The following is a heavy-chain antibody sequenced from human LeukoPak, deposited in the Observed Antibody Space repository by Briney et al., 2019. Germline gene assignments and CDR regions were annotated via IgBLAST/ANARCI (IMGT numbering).Heavy chain of an antibody. CDR3: ARDHYYYDSSGYYGY. D-gene: IGHD3-22*01. Sequence: NPGGSLRLSCAASGFTFSDYYMSWIRQAPGKGLEWVSYISSSGSTIYYADSVKGRFTISRDNAKNSLYLQMSSLRAEDTAVYYCARDHYYYDSSGYYGYWGQGTLVTVSS. CDR2: ISSSGSTI. J-gene: IGHJ4*02. CDR1: GFTFSDYY. V-gene: IGHV3-11*01.